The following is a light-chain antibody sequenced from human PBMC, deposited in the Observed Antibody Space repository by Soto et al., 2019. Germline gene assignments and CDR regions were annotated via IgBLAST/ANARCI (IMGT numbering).Light chain of an antibody. CDR1: QDIRSR. CDR3: QQAHSFPWT. Sequence: DIQMTQSPSSVSASMGDRVTIACRASQDIRSRLAWYQQKPGKAPKLLISGASSLQSGVPSRFSGSASGADFTLTISSLQPEDFATYYCQQAHSFPWTFGQGPSWKSN. CDR2: GAS. V-gene: IGKV1-12*01. J-gene: IGKJ1*01.